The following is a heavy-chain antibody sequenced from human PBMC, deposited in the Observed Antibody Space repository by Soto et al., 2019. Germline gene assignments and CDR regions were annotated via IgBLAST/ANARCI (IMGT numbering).Heavy chain of an antibody. CDR2: IYYSGST. J-gene: IGHJ4*02. CDR1: GGSISSYY. Sequence: LSLTCTVSGGSISSYYWSWIRQPPGKGLEWIGYIYYSGSTNYNPSLKSRVTISVDTSKNQFSLKLSSVTAADTAVYYCARSMHYSDGSNYSPFDYWGQGTLVTVSS. CDR3: ARSMHYSDGSNYSPFDY. V-gene: IGHV4-59*01. D-gene: IGHD3-22*01.